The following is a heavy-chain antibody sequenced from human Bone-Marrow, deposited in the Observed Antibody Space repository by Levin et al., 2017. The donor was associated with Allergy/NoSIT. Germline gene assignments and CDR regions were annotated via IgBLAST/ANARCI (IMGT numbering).Heavy chain of an antibody. Sequence: ASVKVSCAASGFTFSNSSMNWVRQAPGKGLEWVSYISDSSSSIFYADSVKGRFTISRDNAKNSLFLQMNSLRDEDTAVYYCARDCPHLSYSSTWYYYYGMDVWGQGTTVTDSS. CDR3: ARDCPHLSYSSTWYYYYGMDV. J-gene: IGHJ6*02. CDR1: GFTFSNSS. D-gene: IGHD6-13*01. V-gene: IGHV3-48*02. CDR2: ISDSSSSI.